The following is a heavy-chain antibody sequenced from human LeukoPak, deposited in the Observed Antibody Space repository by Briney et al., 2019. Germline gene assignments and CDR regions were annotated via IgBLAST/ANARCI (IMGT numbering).Heavy chain of an antibody. D-gene: IGHD2-15*01. J-gene: IGHJ6*02. V-gene: IGHV4-59*01. CDR3: ARDSVVVVAATPEVYYYYGMDV. CDR1: GGSISSYY. CDR2: IYYSGST. Sequence: SETLSLTCTVSGGSISSYYWSWIRQPPGKGLEWIGYIYYSGSTNYNPSLKSRVTISVDTSKNQFSLKLSSGTAADTAVYYCARDSVVVVAATPEVYYYYGMDVWGQGTTVTVSS.